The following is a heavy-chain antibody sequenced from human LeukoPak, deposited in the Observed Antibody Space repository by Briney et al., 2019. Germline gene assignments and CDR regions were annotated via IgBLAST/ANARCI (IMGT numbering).Heavy chain of an antibody. CDR1: GFTFSSYG. Sequence: GRSLRLSCAASGFTFSSYGMHWVRQAPAKGLEWVAVISYDGSNKYYADSVKGRFTISRDNSKNTLYLQMNRLRAEDTAVYYCAKDVTVRGQTGFDYWGRGILVTVSS. CDR2: ISYDGSNK. V-gene: IGHV3-30*18. CDR3: AKDVTVRGQTGFDY. J-gene: IGHJ4*02. D-gene: IGHD3-10*01.